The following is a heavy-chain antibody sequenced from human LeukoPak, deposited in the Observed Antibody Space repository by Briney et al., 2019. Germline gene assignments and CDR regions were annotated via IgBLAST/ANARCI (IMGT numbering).Heavy chain of an antibody. CDR3: ARKETARRAGVDY. D-gene: IGHD6-6*01. CDR1: GGSISSSSYY. J-gene: IGHJ4*02. Sequence: KSSETLSITCTVSGGSISSSSYYWGWIRQPPGKGLEWIGYIYYSGSTNYNPSLKSRVTISVDTSKNQFSLKLSSVTAADTAVYYCARKETARRAGVDYWGQGTLVTVSS. CDR2: IYYSGST. V-gene: IGHV4-61*05.